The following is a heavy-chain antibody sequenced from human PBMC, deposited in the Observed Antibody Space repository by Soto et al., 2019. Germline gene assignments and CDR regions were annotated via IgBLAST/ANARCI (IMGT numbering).Heavy chain of an antibody. CDR3: ARDRKEYDLWSGYYNYWFDP. Sequence: EVQLVESGGGLVQPGGSLRLSCAASGFTFSSYEMNWVRQAPGKGLEWVSYISSSGSTIYYADSVKGRFTISRDNAKNSLYLPMNRLRAEDTAVYYCARDRKEYDLWSGYYNYWFDPWGQGTLVTVSS. D-gene: IGHD3-3*01. J-gene: IGHJ5*02. CDR2: ISSSGSTI. V-gene: IGHV3-48*03. CDR1: GFTFSSYE.